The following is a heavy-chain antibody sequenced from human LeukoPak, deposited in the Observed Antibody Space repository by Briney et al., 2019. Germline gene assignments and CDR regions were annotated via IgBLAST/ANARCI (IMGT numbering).Heavy chain of an antibody. CDR3: ARWASGSYLTVDY. V-gene: IGHV1-2*02. CDR2: INPNSGGT. CDR1: GYTFTGYY. D-gene: IGHD1-26*01. J-gene: IGHJ4*02. Sequence: ASVKVSCKASGYTFTGYYMHWVRQAPGQGLEWMGWINPNSGGTNYAQKFQGRVTMTRDTSISTAYMELSRLRSDDTAVYYCARWASGSYLTVDYWGQGTLVTVSS.